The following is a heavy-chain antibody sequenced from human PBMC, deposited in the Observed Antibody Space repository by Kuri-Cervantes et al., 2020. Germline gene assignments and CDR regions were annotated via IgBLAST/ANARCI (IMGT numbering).Heavy chain of an antibody. D-gene: IGHD3-22*01. V-gene: IGHV2-70D*14. J-gene: IGHJ4*02. CDR1: GFSLSTTGMR. CDR2: IDWDDDK. Sequence: SGPTLVKPTQTLTLTCTFSGFSLSTTGMRVNWIRQPPGEALEWLARIDWDDDKFYSTSLKTRLTISKDTSESQVVLTMTNMDPVDTATYYCARILEDSSGYYRMYYFDYWGQGTLVTVSS. CDR3: ARILEDSSGYYRMYYFDY.